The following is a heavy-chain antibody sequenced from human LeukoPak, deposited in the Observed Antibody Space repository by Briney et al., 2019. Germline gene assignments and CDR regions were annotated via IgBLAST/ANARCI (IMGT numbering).Heavy chain of an antibody. V-gene: IGHV1-18*01. Sequence: AAVKVSCKASGYTFTSYGISWVRQAPGQGLEWMGWISAYNGNTNYAQKLQGRVTMTTDTSTSTAYMELRSLRSDDTAVYYCARDLMVDFNYEWGYWGQGTLVTVSS. J-gene: IGHJ4*02. CDR3: ARDLMVDFNYEWGY. D-gene: IGHD2-8*01. CDR2: ISAYNGNT. CDR1: GYTFTSYG.